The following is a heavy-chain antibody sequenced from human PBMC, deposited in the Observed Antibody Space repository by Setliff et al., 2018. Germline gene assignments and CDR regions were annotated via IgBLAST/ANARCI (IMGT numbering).Heavy chain of an antibody. J-gene: IGHJ3*02. CDR2: SDHGGNT. D-gene: IGHD3-10*01. V-gene: IGHV4-34*01. CDR3: ARRWNFGPYGSGIHDGFDM. CDR1: GESFSNNY. Sequence: SETLSLTCSVYGESFSNNYWSWIRQSPGKGLEWIGESDHGGNTTIHPSLKSRLTMSVDTSKNQFSLQLTSVTAADTAVYYCARRWNFGPYGSGIHDGFDMWGQGTMVTVSS.